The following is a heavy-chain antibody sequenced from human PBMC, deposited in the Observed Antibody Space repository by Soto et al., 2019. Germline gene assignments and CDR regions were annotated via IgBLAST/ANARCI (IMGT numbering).Heavy chain of an antibody. CDR2: INHSGST. V-gene: IGHV4-34*01. CDR1: GGSFSGYY. D-gene: IGHD3-16*02. CDR3: ARGRIYDYVWGTYRYHFDY. Sequence: QVQLQQWGAGLLKSSETLSLTCAVYGGSFSGYYWSWIRQPPGKGLEWIGEINHSGSTNYNPSLKSRVTISVDTSKNQFSLKLSSVIAADTAVYYCARGRIYDYVWGTYRYHFDYWGQGTLVTVSS. J-gene: IGHJ4*02.